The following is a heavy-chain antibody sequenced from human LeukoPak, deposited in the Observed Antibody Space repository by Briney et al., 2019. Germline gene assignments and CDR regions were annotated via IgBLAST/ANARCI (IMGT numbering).Heavy chain of an antibody. CDR2: IGTAGDP. Sequence: GGSLRLSCAASGFTFSSYDMHWVRHATGKGLEWVSAIGTAGDPYYPGSVKGRFTISRENAKNSLYLQMNSLRAGDTAVYYCARAGMDCSSTSCYLSGFDIWGQGTMVTVSS. CDR1: GFTFSSYD. D-gene: IGHD2-2*01. J-gene: IGHJ3*02. CDR3: ARAGMDCSSTSCYLSGFDI. V-gene: IGHV3-13*05.